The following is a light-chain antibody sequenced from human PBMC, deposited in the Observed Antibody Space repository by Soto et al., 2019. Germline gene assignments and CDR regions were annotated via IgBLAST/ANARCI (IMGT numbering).Light chain of an antibody. CDR3: CSYAGSSTYYV. CDR2: EVS. J-gene: IGLJ1*01. CDR1: SSDVGSYNL. Sequence: HSVLTQPASVSGSPGQSITISCTGTSSDVGSYNLVSWYQQHPGKAPKLMIYEVSKRPSGVSNRFSGSKSGNTASLTISGLQAEDEADYYCCSYAGSSTYYVFGTGTKV. V-gene: IGLV2-23*02.